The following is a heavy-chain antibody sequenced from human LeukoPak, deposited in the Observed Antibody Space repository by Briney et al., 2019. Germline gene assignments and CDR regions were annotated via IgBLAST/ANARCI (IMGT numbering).Heavy chain of an antibody. CDR2: ISSSSSYI. J-gene: IGHJ4*02. CDR1: GFTFSSYS. V-gene: IGHV3-21*01. CDR3: ATVNCGGDCYSPSYFDY. Sequence: GGSLRLSCAASGFTFSSYSMNWVRQAPGKGLEWISSISSSSSYIYYADSVKGRFTISRDNAKNSLYLQMNSLRAEDTAVYYCATVNCGGDCYSPSYFDYWGQGALVTVSS. D-gene: IGHD2-21*02.